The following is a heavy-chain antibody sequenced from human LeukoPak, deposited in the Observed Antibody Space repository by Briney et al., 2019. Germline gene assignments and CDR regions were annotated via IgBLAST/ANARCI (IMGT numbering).Heavy chain of an antibody. V-gene: IGHV4-34*01. D-gene: IGHD5-18*01. CDR1: GGSFSGYY. J-gene: IGHJ4*02. CDR2: INHSGST. Sequence: SETLSLTCAVYGGSFSGYYWSWIRQPPGKGLEWIGEINHSGSTNYNPSLKSRVTISVDTFKNQFSLKLSSVTAADTAVYYCARQYSYGFRAAAYWGQGTLVTVSS. CDR3: ARQYSYGFRAAAY.